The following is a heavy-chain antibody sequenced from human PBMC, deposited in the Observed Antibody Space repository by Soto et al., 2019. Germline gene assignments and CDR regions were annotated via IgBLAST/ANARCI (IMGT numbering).Heavy chain of an antibody. Sequence: SQTLSLTCAISGDSVSSNSATWNWIRQSPSRGLEWLGRTYYRSKWYNEYAVSVKSRITINPDTSKNRISLQLNSVTPEDTAVYSCARATITWFDPWGQGTLVTVSS. D-gene: IGHD1-20*01. CDR2: TYYRSKWYN. J-gene: IGHJ5*02. CDR1: GDSVSSNSAT. CDR3: ARATITWFDP. V-gene: IGHV6-1*01.